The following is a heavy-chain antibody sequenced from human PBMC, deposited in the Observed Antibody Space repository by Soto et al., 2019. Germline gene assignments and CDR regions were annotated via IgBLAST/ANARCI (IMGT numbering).Heavy chain of an antibody. CDR3: ARVDSSGSYFDY. J-gene: IGHJ4*02. V-gene: IGHV4-59*01. D-gene: IGHD3-22*01. CDR1: GGSISSYY. Sequence: QVQLQESGPGLVKPSETLSLTCTVSGGSISSYYWSWIRQPPGKGLEWIAYIYYTGSTNYNPSLKSRVTLXAXXSKNQFSLKLISVTAADTAMYYCARVDSSGSYFDYWGQGTLVTVSS. CDR2: IYYTGST.